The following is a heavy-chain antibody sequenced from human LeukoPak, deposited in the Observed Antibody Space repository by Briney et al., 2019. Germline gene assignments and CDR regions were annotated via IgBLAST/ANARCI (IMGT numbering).Heavy chain of an antibody. Sequence: ASVKVSCKASGYIFTSYGISWVRQAPGQGLEWMGWISAYNGNTNYAQKLQGRVTMTTDTSTSTAYMELRSLRSDDTAVYYCARVHLVGATTGVGFDYWGQGTLVTVSS. CDR3: ARVHLVGATTGVGFDY. V-gene: IGHV1-18*01. CDR2: ISAYNGNT. J-gene: IGHJ4*02. D-gene: IGHD1-26*01. CDR1: GYIFTSYG.